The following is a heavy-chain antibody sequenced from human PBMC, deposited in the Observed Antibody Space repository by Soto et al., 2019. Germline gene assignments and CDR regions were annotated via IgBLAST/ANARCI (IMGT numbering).Heavy chain of an antibody. J-gene: IGHJ5*02. D-gene: IGHD3-16*02. CDR2: IYYSGRT. Sequence: QLQLQESGPGLVKPSETLSLTCTVSGGSIRSSSYYWGWIRQPPGKGLEWIGSIYYSGRTYYNPSIQSRVTIHVNTSKNQFSLKLSSVTAAETAVYYGARGRITFGGVIVPYNWFDPWGQGTLVTVSS. V-gene: IGHV4-39*01. CDR3: ARGRITFGGVIVPYNWFDP. CDR1: GGSIRSSSYY.